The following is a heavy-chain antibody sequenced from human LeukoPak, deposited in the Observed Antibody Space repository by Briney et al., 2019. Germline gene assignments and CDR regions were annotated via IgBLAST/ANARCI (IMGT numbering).Heavy chain of an antibody. Sequence: GGSLRLSCAASGFSVSGTYMNWVRQAPGKGLEWVSVIYTGGDTYYADSLRGRFTIFRDTSKNTVNLQMNSLRAEDTALYYCAGGQMFTSGGFDDWGQGTLVTVSS. J-gene: IGHJ4*02. CDR3: AGGQMFTSGGFDD. D-gene: IGHD6-19*01. V-gene: IGHV3-53*01. CDR2: IYTGGDT. CDR1: GFSVSGTY.